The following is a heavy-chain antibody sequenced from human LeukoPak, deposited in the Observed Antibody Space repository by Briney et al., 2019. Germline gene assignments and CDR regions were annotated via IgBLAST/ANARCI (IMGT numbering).Heavy chain of an antibody. CDR1: GGFIGSSSFY. D-gene: IGHD3-22*01. CDR3: ARSTSYYYDTSGYFEY. V-gene: IGHV4-39*01. Sequence: SETLSLTCTVSGGFIGSSSFYWAWIRQTPGKGLEWIGSLAYSGSTYYKSSLKSRVTLSVDAAKNQFSLNLTSVTAADTALFYCARSTSYYYDTSGYFEYWGQGILVTVSS. J-gene: IGHJ4*02. CDR2: LAYSGST.